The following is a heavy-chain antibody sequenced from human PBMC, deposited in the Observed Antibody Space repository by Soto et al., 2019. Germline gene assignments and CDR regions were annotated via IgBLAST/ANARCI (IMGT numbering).Heavy chain of an antibody. Sequence: ASVKVSCKASGGTFSSYAISWVRQAPGQGLEWMGGIIPIFGTANYAQKFQGRVTITADESTSTAYMELSSLRSEDTAVYYCARDQVTGTEINYYYYGMDVWGQGTTVTVSS. CDR3: ARDQVTGTEINYYYYGMDV. D-gene: IGHD1-20*01. V-gene: IGHV1-69*13. CDR2: IIPIFGTA. J-gene: IGHJ6*02. CDR1: GGTFSSYA.